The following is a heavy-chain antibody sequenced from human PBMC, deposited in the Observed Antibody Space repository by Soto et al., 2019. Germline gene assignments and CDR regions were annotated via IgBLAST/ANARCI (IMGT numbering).Heavy chain of an antibody. Sequence: QVQLVQSGAELKKPGASVRVSCKASGYTFTNNDVTWVRQATGQGLEWMGWMNPGSGDTGYAQKFQGRVTMTRDISIATAYMELSSLRSEDTAIYDCSIMASFGSLNWFDPWGQGTLVTVSS. CDR2: MNPGSGDT. J-gene: IGHJ5*01. V-gene: IGHV1-8*01. CDR3: SIMASFGSLNWFDP. CDR1: GYTFTNND. D-gene: IGHD5-18*01.